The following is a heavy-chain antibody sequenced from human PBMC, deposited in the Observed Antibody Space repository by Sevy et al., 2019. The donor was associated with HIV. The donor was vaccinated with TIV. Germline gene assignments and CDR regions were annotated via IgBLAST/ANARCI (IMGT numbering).Heavy chain of an antibody. CDR3: ARGGSLRGDYFHP. Sequence: SETLSLTCTVSGGSVSSGSYYWNWIRQPPGKGLEWIGHLYDSGNIKYTPSLKSRVTISVDTSKNQFSLKLTSVTAADTAVYYCARGGSLRGDYFHPWGQGTLVTVSS. D-gene: IGHD6-19*01. CDR2: LYDSGNI. J-gene: IGHJ1*01. CDR1: GGSVSSGSYY. V-gene: IGHV4-61*01.